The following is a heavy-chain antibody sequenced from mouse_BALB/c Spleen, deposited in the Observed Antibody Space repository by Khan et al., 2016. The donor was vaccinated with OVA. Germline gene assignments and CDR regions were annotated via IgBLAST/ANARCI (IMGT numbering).Heavy chain of an antibody. CDR1: GYSFAGYF. Sequence: EVELVESGPELVKPGASVKISCKASGYSFAGYFMNWVKQSHGKSLEWIGRINPYNGDTFYNQKFKGKATLTVDKSSGTAHMELLSLTSEDSAVYYCGRGSYFYYVDYWGQGTTLTVSS. D-gene: IGHD1-1*01. CDR3: GRGSYFYYVDY. V-gene: IGHV1-37*01. J-gene: IGHJ2*01. CDR2: INPYNGDT.